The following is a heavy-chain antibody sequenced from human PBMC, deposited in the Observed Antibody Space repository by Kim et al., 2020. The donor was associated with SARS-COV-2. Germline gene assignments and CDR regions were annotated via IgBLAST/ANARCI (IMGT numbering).Heavy chain of an antibody. CDR3: ARGSPRYCIGGSCPLYWYFDL. CDR1: GGSFSGYY. D-gene: IGHD2-15*01. J-gene: IGHJ2*01. CDR2: INHSGST. V-gene: IGHV4-34*01. Sequence: SETLSLTCAVYGGSFSGYYWSWIRQRPGKGLEWIGEINHSGSTNYNPSLKSRVTISVDTSKNQFSLKLSSVTAADTAVYYCARGSPRYCIGGSCPLYWYFDLCGRGTLVTVSS.